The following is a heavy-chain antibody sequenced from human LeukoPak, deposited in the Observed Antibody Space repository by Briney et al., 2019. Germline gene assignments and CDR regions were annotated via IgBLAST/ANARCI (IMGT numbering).Heavy chain of an antibody. CDR3: AREPYDSYDAFDI. CDR2: INSDGSIT. V-gene: IGHV3-74*01. J-gene: IGHJ3*02. CDR1: GFTFTTYW. Sequence: GGSLRLSCAASGFTFTTYWMHWVRQAPGKGLVWVSHINSDGSITSYADSVKGRFTISRDNAKNTLYLQMNSLRTEDTAVYYCAREPYDSYDAFDIWGQGTKVTVSS. D-gene: IGHD3-3*01.